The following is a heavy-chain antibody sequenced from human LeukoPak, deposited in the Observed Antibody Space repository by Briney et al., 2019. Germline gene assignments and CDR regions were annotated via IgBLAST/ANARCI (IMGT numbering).Heavy chain of an antibody. Sequence: ASVKVSCKASGYTFTGYYMHWVRQAPGQGLEWMGWINPNSGGTNYAQKFQGRVTMTRDTSISTAYMELSRLRSDDTAVYYCARGDIQYCSGGSCYSGNWFDPWGQGTLVTVSS. D-gene: IGHD2-15*01. CDR1: GYTFTGYY. CDR3: ARGDIQYCSGGSCYSGNWFDP. V-gene: IGHV1-2*02. CDR2: INPNSGGT. J-gene: IGHJ5*02.